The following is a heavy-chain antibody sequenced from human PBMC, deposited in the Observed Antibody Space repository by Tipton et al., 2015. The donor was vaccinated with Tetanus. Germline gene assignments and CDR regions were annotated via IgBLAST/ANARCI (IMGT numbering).Heavy chain of an antibody. CDR2: IYPGDSYS. CDR3: ARPLTSVAFGGFAFDV. V-gene: IGHV5-51*01. CDR1: GYMFSSHW. Sequence: QLVQSGAEVKQPGESLKISCKGSGYMFSSHWIGWVRQVPGKGLEWLGTIYPGDSYSTYSPSFEGQVTISVDRSIDTAYLQWSSLKASDTAIYYCARPLTSVAFGGFAFDVWGQGTLVTISS. D-gene: IGHD3-16*01. J-gene: IGHJ3*01.